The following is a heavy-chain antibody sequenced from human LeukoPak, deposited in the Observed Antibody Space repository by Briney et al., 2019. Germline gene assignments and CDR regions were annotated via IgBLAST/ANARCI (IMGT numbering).Heavy chain of an antibody. Sequence: GESLRLSCAASGFTFKKYWMNWVRQVPGKGLECLGNIKEDGSETYYADSVKGRFTISRDNPKNLLFLQINSLRVEDTAVYYCARVRVTTYAFDIWGQGTMVTVSS. J-gene: IGHJ3*02. CDR3: ARVRVTTYAFDI. CDR2: IKEDGSET. CDR1: GFTFKKYW. D-gene: IGHD1-1*01. V-gene: IGHV3-7*01.